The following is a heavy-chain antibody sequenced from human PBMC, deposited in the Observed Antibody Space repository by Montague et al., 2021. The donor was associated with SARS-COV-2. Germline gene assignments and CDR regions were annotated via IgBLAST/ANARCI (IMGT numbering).Heavy chain of an antibody. D-gene: IGHD3-16*02. CDR2: ISYDGSNE. CDR1: GFTFSSYA. Sequence: SLRLSCAASGFTFSSYAMHWVRQAPGKGLEWVAVISYDGSNEYYADSVKGRFTISRDNSKNTLYLQMNSLRAEDTAVYYCARSAWGGYRDAFDIWGQGTMVTVSS. J-gene: IGHJ3*02. CDR3: ARSAWGGYRDAFDI. V-gene: IGHV3-30-3*01.